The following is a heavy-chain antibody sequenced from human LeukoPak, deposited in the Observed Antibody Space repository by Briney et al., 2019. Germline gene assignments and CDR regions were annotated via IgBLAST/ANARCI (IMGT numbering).Heavy chain of an antibody. CDR2: IYPGDSDT. V-gene: IGHV5-51*01. CDR1: GYSFTRYW. CDR3: ARQHCSGTSCYAQNWFDP. D-gene: IGHD2-2*01. J-gene: IGHJ5*02. Sequence: GESLKISCKGSGYSFTRYWIGWVRKMPGKGLEWMGIIYPGDSDTRYSPSFQGQVTISADRSISTAYLQWSSLKASDTAMYYCARQHCSGTSCYAQNWFDPWGQGTLVTVSS.